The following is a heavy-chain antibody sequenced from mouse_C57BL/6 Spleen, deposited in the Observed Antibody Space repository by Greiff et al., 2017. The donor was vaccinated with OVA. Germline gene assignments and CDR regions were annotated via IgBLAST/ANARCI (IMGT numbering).Heavy chain of an antibody. V-gene: IGHV3-6*01. CDR1: GYSITSGYY. CDR2: ISYDGSN. J-gene: IGHJ2*01. CDR3: ASTGMYYFDY. D-gene: IGHD4-1*02. Sequence: EVQVVESGPGLVKPSQSLSLTCSVTGYSITSGYYWNWIRQFPGNKLEWMGYISYDGSNNYNPSLKNRISITRDTSKNQFFLKLNSVTTEDTATYYCASTGMYYFDYWGQGTTLTVSS.